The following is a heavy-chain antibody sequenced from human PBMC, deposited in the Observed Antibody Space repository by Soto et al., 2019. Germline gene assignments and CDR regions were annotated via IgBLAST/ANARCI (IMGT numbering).Heavy chain of an antibody. Sequence: GGSLRLSCAASGFNFSVSAIHWVRQASGKGLEWVGRIRGKDKSFATAYAASLEGRFTVSRDDSKNTAYLQMNSLKTEDTAVYYCTRLNPLAMVTTIPFDYWGQGTLVTVSS. J-gene: IGHJ4*02. CDR2: IRGKDKSFAT. D-gene: IGHD5-12*01. CDR3: TRLNPLAMVTTIPFDY. V-gene: IGHV3-73*01. CDR1: GFNFSVSA.